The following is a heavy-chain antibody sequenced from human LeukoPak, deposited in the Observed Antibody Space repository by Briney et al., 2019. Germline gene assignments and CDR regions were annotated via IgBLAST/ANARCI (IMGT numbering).Heavy chain of an antibody. J-gene: IGHJ5*02. CDR2: ISFSGTTE. V-gene: IGHV3-30*03. CDR1: GLLFSSYG. CDR3: ARGWFGLDP. Sequence: PGGSLRLSCEASGLLFSSYGFYWVRQAPGKGLEWVAYISFSGTTEDYADSLEGRFTISRDNSESKVCLQMSGLRSEDTAVYYCARGWFGLDPWGQGTQVIVSS. D-gene: IGHD3-10*01.